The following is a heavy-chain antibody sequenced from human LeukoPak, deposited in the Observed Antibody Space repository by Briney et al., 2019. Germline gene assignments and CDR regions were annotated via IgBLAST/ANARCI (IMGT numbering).Heavy chain of an antibody. V-gene: IGHV1-2*02. D-gene: IGHD6-13*01. Sequence: ASVKVSCKASGYTFTGYYMHWVRQAPGQGLEWMGWINPNSGGTNYAQKFQGRVTMTRDTSISTAYMELSRLRSDDTAVYSCARRGIAAAGFYFYYYMDVWGKGTTVTISS. CDR1: GYTFTGYY. CDR3: ARRGIAAAGFYFYYYMDV. J-gene: IGHJ6*03. CDR2: INPNSGGT.